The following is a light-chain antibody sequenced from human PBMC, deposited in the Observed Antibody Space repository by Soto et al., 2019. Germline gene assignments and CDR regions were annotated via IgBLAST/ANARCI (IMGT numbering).Light chain of an antibody. V-gene: IGKV3D-20*02. CDR1: QTIIGNY. CDR3: QERNRWPRGT. CDR2: GAS. J-gene: IGKJ4*01. Sequence: ESVLTQSPGTLSLSPGERATLSCRASQTIIGNYLAWYQQKPGQAPRLLIYGASNRATGVPDRFSGSYSGTDFSLTITRLEPEDFAVYYCQERNRWPRGTFGGGTKVEIK.